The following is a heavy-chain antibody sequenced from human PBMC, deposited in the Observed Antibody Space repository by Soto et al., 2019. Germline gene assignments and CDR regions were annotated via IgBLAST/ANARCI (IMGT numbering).Heavy chain of an antibody. D-gene: IGHD2-2*01. CDR2: IKSITDGGTT. J-gene: IGHJ6*02. CDR3: TTDSADIVVVPATFGMDV. V-gene: IGHV3-15*01. Sequence: GGSLRLSCAASGITFSDAWMTWVRQAPGKGLEWVGRIKSITDGGTTDYAAPVKGRFTISRDDSKDTLYLQMNNLRTEDTAVYHCTTDSADIVVVPATFGMDVWGQGTTVTVSS. CDR1: GITFSDAW.